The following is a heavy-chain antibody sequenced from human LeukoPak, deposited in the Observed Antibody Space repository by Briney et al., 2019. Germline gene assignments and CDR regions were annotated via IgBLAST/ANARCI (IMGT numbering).Heavy chain of an antibody. CDR3: AKSQRNDQQVVQRIDY. CDR1: RFTFSTYA. J-gene: IGHJ4*02. Sequence: GSLRLSCTASRFTFSTYAMSWVRQAPGKGLEWVSSISGSGDTTYYTGSVKGRFTISRDNSKNALYLQMSSLRAEDTAVYYCAKSQRNDQQVVQRIDYWGQGTLVTVSS. V-gene: IGHV3-23*01. CDR2: ISGSGDTT. D-gene: IGHD2-2*01.